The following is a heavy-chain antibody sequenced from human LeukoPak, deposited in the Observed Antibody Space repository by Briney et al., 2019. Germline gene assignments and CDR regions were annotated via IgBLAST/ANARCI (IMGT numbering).Heavy chain of an antibody. D-gene: IGHD2-15*01. CDR3: ARCLQWPLRRCFDY. CDR2: INHSGST. CDR1: GETFSDYY. V-gene: IGHV4-34*01. Sequence: PSETLSLTCAVYGETFSDYYWTWIRQPPGKGLEWIGEINHSGSTDYNPSLKSRVTISVDTSKNQFSLRLSSVTAADTAVYYCARCLQWPLRRCFDYWGRGTLVTVSS. J-gene: IGHJ4*02.